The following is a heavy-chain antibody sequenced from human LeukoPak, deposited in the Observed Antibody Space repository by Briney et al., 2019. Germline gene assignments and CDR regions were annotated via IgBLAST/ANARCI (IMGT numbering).Heavy chain of an antibody. CDR3: ASSITIFGVVTYFDY. J-gene: IGHJ4*02. Sequence: PSETLSLTCTVSGGSISSYYWSWIRQPPGKGLEWIGYIYYSGSTNYNPSLKSRVTISVDTSKNQFSLKLSSVTAADTAVYYCASSITIFGVVTYFDYWGQGPLVTVS. V-gene: IGHV4-59*01. CDR2: IYYSGST. CDR1: GGSISSYY. D-gene: IGHD3-3*01.